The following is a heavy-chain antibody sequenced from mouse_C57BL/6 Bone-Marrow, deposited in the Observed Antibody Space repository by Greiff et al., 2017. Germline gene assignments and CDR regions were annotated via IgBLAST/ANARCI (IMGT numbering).Heavy chain of an antibody. J-gene: IGHJ3*01. CDR1: GFTFSSYA. CDR3: ARDDYDLAWFAY. V-gene: IGHV5-4*01. CDR2: ISDGGSYT. Sequence: VQLKESGGGLVKPGGSLKLSCAASGFTFSSYAMSWVRQTPEKRLEWVATISDGGSYTYYPDNVKGRFTISRDNAKNNLYLQMSHLKSEDTAMXYCARDDYDLAWFAYWGQGTLVTVSA. D-gene: IGHD2-4*01.